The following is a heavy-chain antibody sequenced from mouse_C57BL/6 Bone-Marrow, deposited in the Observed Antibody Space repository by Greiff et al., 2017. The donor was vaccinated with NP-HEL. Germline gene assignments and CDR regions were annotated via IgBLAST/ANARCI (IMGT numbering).Heavy chain of an antibody. CDR1: GFTFSDYG. Sequence: EVMLVESGGGLVKPGGSLKLSCAASGFTFSDYGMHWVRQAPEKGLEWVAYISSGSSTIYYADTVKGRFTISRDNAKNTLFLQMTRLGSEDTAMYYCARRIYYYGSSYFDYWGQGTTLTVSS. J-gene: IGHJ2*01. V-gene: IGHV5-17*01. D-gene: IGHD1-1*01. CDR2: ISSGSSTI. CDR3: ARRIYYYGSSYFDY.